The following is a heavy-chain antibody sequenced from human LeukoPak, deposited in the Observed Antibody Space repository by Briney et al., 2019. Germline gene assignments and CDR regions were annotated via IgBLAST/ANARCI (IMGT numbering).Heavy chain of an antibody. CDR2: MDYSGRS. CDR1: GGSISSSSYY. D-gene: IGHD2-15*01. J-gene: IGHJ3*02. Sequence: SETLSLTCSVSGGSISSSSYYWGWIRQPPGKGLEWIGSMDYSGRSYYNTSLKSRVTISVDTSKNQFSLKVSSVTAADTALYYCARHRGGNDAFDIWGQGTMASVSS. V-gene: IGHV4-39*01. CDR3: ARHRGGNDAFDI.